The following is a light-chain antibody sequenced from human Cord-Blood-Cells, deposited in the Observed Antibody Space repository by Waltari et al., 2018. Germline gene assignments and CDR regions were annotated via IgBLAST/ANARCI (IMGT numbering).Light chain of an antibody. J-gene: IGKJ1*01. CDR3: QQYGSSLWT. V-gene: IGKV3-20*01. Sequence: IVLTQSPGTLSLSPGERATLSFRASQSVSSSYLAWYQQKPGQAPRLLIYGASSRATGSPDRFSCSGSGTDFTLTISRLEPEDFAVYYCQQYGSSLWTFGQGTKVEIK. CDR2: GAS. CDR1: QSVSSSY.